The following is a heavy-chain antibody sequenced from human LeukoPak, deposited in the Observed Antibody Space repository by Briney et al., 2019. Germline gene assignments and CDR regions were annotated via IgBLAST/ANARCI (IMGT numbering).Heavy chain of an antibody. CDR2: IYPGDSDT. D-gene: IGHD6-19*01. CDR1: GSSFTSYW. Sequence: GESLKISCKGSGSSFTSYWIGWVRQLPGKGLEWMGIIYPGDSDTRYSPSFQGQVTISADKSISTAYLQWSSLKASDTAMYYCARKDSRPGIAVAGADYWGQGTLVTVSS. J-gene: IGHJ4*02. CDR3: ARKDSRPGIAVAGADY. V-gene: IGHV5-51*01.